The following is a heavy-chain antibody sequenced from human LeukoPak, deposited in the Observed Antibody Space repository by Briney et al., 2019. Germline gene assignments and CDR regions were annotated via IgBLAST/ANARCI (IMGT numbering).Heavy chain of an antibody. V-gene: IGHV3-21*01. Sequence: PGGSLRLSWAASGFTLSNYRMNWVRQAPGKGLEWVSSVSTSGSYIYYADSVKGRFTISRDNAKNSLYLQMNSLRAEDTAVYYCARAETGYSSSWYFDYWGQGTLVTVSS. CDR1: GFTLSNYR. CDR3: ARAETGYSSSWYFDY. J-gene: IGHJ4*02. D-gene: IGHD6-13*01. CDR2: VSTSGSYI.